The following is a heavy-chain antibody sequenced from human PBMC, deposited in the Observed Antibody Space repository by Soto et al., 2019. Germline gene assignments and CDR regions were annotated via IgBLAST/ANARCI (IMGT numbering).Heavy chain of an antibody. Sequence: QLQLQESAPGLVRPSETLSLTCSASGGSTSVRGYYWIWIRQPPGKGLEGIGMIDYSWTTYYTSSPKSRLTMSLVPSKNKFSPKLTSVTAADTAPYYCARLVNEYSNSFAYWGQGIAVFVSS. CDR2: IDYSWTT. CDR3: ARLVNEYSNSFAY. CDR1: GGSTSVRGYY. D-gene: IGHD1-1*01. J-gene: IGHJ4*02. V-gene: IGHV4-39*01.